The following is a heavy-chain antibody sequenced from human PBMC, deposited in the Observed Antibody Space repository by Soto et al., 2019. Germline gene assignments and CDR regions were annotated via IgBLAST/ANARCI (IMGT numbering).Heavy chain of an antibody. CDR1: GGTFSVYD. D-gene: IGHD2-21*02. Sequence: PSETLSLTCAVYGGTFSVYDWRCIRQTPGKGLEWSGEITHSRSTNYNPSLKSRVTISVDTSKKQVSLKLSSVTAADTAVYYCTKGRQRFSGDKWGQGSQV. CDR2: ITHSRST. J-gene: IGHJ1*01. CDR3: TKGRQRFSGDK. V-gene: IGHV4-34*01.